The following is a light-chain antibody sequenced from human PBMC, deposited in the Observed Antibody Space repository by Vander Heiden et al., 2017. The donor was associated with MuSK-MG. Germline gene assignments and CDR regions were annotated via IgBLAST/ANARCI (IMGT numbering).Light chain of an antibody. CDR3: QQYYSTPLT. V-gene: IGKV1-NL1*01. J-gene: IGKJ4*01. Sequence: DIQMTQSPPSLSASVGDRVTITCRASQGINKSLAWYQQKPGEAPKVLLYAASRLESGVPSRFSGSGSGTDYTLTISSLQPEDFGNYYCQQYYSTPLTFGGGTKVEIK. CDR2: AAS. CDR1: QGINKS.